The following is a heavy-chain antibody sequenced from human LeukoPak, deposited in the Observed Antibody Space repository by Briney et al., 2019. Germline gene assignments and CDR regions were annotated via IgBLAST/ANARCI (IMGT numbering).Heavy chain of an antibody. V-gene: IGHV5-51*01. CDR3: ARQYCSGGSCYPADNTIDY. D-gene: IGHD2-15*01. CDR2: IYPGDSDT. Sequence: GESLKISCKGSGYSFTNYRIGWVRQMPGKGLEWMGIIYPGDSDTRYSPSFQGQVTISVDKSINTAYLQWSSLKASDTAMYYCARQYCSGGSCYPADNTIDYWGQGTLVTVSS. J-gene: IGHJ4*02. CDR1: GYSFTNYR.